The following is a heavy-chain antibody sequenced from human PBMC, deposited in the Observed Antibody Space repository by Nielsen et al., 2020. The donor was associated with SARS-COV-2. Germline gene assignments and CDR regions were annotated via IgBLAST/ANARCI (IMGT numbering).Heavy chain of an antibody. CDR3: ARDRWGYSSSYYYY. V-gene: IGHV1-3*04. Sequence: ASVKVSCKASGYTFSYYSIHWVRQAPGQRLEWMAWINTDTGDTLYSHKFQGRVTITRDTSASTAYMELSSLRSEDTAVYYCARDRWGYSSSYYYYWGQGTLVTVSS. CDR2: INTDTGDT. D-gene: IGHD6-13*01. J-gene: IGHJ4*02. CDR1: GYTFSYYS.